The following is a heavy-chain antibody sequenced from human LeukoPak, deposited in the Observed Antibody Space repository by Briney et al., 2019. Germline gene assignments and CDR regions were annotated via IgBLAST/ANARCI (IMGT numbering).Heavy chain of an antibody. D-gene: IGHD2-2*01. CDR2: IYNSGST. CDR1: GGSISSYY. J-gene: IGHJ4*02. V-gene: IGHV4-59*12. Sequence: SETLSLTCTVSGGSISSYYWSWIRQPPGKGLEWIGYIYNSGSTKYNPSLKSRVTISVDTSKNQISLELTSVTAADTALYYCARGGYCSSTSCYVFDSWGQGTLVTVSS. CDR3: ARGGYCSSTSCYVFDS.